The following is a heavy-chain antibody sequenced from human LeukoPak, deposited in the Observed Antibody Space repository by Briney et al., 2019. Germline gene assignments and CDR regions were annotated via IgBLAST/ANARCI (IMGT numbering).Heavy chain of an antibody. Sequence: SETLSLTCTVSGDSISSSNYYWGWIRQPPGKGLEWIGNIYYSGSTYYNPSLKSRVTISVNTSKNQFSLKLSSVTAADTAVYYCAREFTFGGVIGYWGQGTLVTVSS. V-gene: IGHV4-39*07. D-gene: IGHD3-16*01. CDR2: IYYSGST. CDR3: AREFTFGGVIGY. J-gene: IGHJ4*02. CDR1: GDSISSSNYY.